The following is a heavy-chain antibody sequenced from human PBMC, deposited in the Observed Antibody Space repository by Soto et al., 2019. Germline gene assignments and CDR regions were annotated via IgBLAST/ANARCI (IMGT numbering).Heavy chain of an antibody. Sequence: QVQLVQSGAEVREPGASVKVSCKASGYTFTDYDRNWVRQATGQGPEWMGWMNPNSGDTGYAQKYQGRVTMTRDTSITTAYMELSSLRSEDTAVYYCAKVSRRGSAIDFDYWGQGTLVTVSS. CDR2: MNPNSGDT. J-gene: IGHJ4*02. D-gene: IGHD3-10*01. CDR3: AKVSRRGSAIDFDY. V-gene: IGHV1-8*01. CDR1: GYTFTDYD.